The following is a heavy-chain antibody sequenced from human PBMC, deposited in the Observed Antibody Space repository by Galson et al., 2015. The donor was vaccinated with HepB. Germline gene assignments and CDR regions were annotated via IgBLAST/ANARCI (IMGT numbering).Heavy chain of an antibody. CDR2: IDPSDSYT. Sequence: QSGAEVKKPGESLRISCNGSGYSFTSYWISWVRQMPGKGLEWMGRIDPSDSYTNYSPSFQGHVTISADKSISTAYLQWSSLKASDTAMYYCARSPGYSSGWYSRVYYYYGMDVWGQGTTVTVSS. CDR3: ARSPGYSSGWYSRVYYYYGMDV. CDR1: GYSFTSYW. V-gene: IGHV5-10-1*01. J-gene: IGHJ6*02. D-gene: IGHD6-19*01.